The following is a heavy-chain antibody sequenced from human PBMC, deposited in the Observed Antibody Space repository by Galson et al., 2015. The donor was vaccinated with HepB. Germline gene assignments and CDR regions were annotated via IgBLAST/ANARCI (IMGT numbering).Heavy chain of an antibody. CDR2: ISGSGGST. J-gene: IGHJ6*02. CDR1: GFTFSRYA. V-gene: IGHV3-23*01. CDR3: AKDGWRSSWYVRYYYGMDD. Sequence: SLRLSCAASGFTFSRYAMSWVRQAPGKGLEWVSAISGSGGSTYYADSVKGRFTISRDNSKNTLYLQMNSLRAEDTAVYYCAKDGWRSSWYVRYYYGMDDWGQGTTVTVSS. D-gene: IGHD6-13*01.